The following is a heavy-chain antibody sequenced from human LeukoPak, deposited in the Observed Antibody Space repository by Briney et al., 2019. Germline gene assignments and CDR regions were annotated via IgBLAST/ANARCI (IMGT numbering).Heavy chain of an antibody. CDR2: IYTSGST. V-gene: IGHV4-61*02. D-gene: IGHD6-6*01. CDR3: TRGPCSERIAAQPTGNWFDP. CDR1: GGSVSRGSYY. J-gene: IGHJ5*02. Sequence: SSETLSLTCTVSGGSVSRGSYYWSWIRQPAGKGLEWIGRIYTSGSTNYNPSLKSRVTISVDTSKNQFSLKLSSVTAADTAVYYCTRGPCSERIAAQPTGNWFDPWGQGTLVTVSS.